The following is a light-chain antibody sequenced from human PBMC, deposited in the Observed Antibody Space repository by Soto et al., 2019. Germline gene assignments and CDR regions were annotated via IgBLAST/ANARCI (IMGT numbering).Light chain of an antibody. CDR1: SSDIGDYNY. J-gene: IGLJ2*01. CDR2: EVN. V-gene: IGLV2-14*01. Sequence: QSALTQPASVSGSPGQSITISCTGTSSDIGDYNYVSWYQQHPGKAPKLLIYEVNNRPSGVSNRFSGSKSGNTASLTVSGLQTEDEADYFCRSYKRSNLLIFGGGTKLTVL. CDR3: RSYKRSNLLI.